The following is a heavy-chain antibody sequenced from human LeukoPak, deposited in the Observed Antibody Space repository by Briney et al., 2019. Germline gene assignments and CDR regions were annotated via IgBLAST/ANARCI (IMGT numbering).Heavy chain of an antibody. V-gene: IGHV3-7*03. Sequence: GGSLRLSCAASGFTFSSYGMSWVRQAPGKGLEWVANIKQDGSEKYYVDSVKGRFTISRDNAKNSLYLQMNSLRAEDTAVYYCAKCYQVGAIFDYWGQGTLVTVSS. CDR3: AKCYQVGAIFDY. D-gene: IGHD1-26*01. CDR1: GFTFSSYG. CDR2: IKQDGSEK. J-gene: IGHJ4*02.